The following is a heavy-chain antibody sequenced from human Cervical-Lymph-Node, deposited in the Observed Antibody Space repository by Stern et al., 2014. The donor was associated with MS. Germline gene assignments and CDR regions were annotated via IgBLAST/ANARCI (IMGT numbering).Heavy chain of an antibody. CDR3: ASPYGSGSYQYYYYGMDV. J-gene: IGHJ6*02. D-gene: IGHD3-10*01. V-gene: IGHV1-18*01. CDR1: GYTFTSYG. CDR2: ISAYNGNT. Sequence: QMQLVQSGAEVKKPGASVKVSCKASGYTFTSYGISWVRQAPGQGLEWMGWISAYNGNTNSAQKIQGRVTMTTDTSTSTAYMELRSLRSDDTAVYYCASPYGSGSYQYYYYGMDVWGQGTTVTVSS.